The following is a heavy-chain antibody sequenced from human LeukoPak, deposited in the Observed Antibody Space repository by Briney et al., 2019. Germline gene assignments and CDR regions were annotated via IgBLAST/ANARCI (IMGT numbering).Heavy chain of an antibody. CDR1: GGSISSYY. V-gene: IGHV4-59*12. CDR3: ARGTKYYDFWSGYCEYFDY. CDR2: IYYSGST. Sequence: SETLSLTCTVSGGSISSYYWSWIRQPPGKGLEWIGYIYYSGSTNYNPSLKSRVTISVDKSKNQFSLKLSSVTAADTAVYYCARGTKYYDFWSGYCEYFDYWGQGTLVTVSS. D-gene: IGHD3-3*01. J-gene: IGHJ4*02.